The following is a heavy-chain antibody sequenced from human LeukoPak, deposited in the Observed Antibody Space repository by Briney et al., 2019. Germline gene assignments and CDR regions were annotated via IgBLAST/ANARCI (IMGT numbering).Heavy chain of an antibody. CDR2: IYYSGST. Sequence: SETLSLTCTVSGGSISSYYWSWIRQPPGKGLEWIGYIYYSGSTNYNPSLKSRVTISVDTSKNQFSLKLSSVTAADTAVYYCARQYSGYDYLIYFDYWGQGTLVTVSS. CDR3: ARQYSGYDYLIYFDY. J-gene: IGHJ4*02. CDR1: GGSISSYY. V-gene: IGHV4-59*08. D-gene: IGHD5-12*01.